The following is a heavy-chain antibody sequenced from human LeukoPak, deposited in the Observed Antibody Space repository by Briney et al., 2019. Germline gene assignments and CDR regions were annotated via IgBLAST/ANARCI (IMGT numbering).Heavy chain of an antibody. V-gene: IGHV3-48*03. Sequence: PGGSLRLSCAASGFTFSFYEMNWVRQAPGKGLEWVSYIDKSGSAIYYADSVKGRFTISRDNAKNSLYLQMNSLRVEDTALYYCVGDPRSNRDYWGQGTLVIVSS. CDR1: GFTFSFYE. D-gene: IGHD1-14*01. J-gene: IGHJ4*02. CDR2: IDKSGSAI. CDR3: VGDPRSNRDY.